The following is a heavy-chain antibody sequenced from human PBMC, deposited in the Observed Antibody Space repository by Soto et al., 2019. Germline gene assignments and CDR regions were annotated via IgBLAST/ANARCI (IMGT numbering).Heavy chain of an antibody. CDR2: IYYSGST. V-gene: IGHV4-31*03. CDR1: GGSISSGGYY. CDR3: ARVSSGWYVWFDP. Sequence: LSLTCTVSGGSISSGGYYWSWIRQHPGKGLEWIGYIYYSGSTYYNPSLKSRVTISVDTSKNQFSLKLSSVTAADTAVYYCARVSSGWYVWFDPWGQGTLVTVSS. D-gene: IGHD6-19*01. J-gene: IGHJ5*02.